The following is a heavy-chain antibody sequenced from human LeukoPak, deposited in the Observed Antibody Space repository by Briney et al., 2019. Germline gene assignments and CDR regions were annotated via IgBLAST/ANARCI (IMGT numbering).Heavy chain of an antibody. J-gene: IGHJ4*02. Sequence: PGGSLRLSCAASGFTFSSYEVNWVRQAPGKGLEWVSYISSSGSTIYYADSVKGRFTISRDNAKNSLYLQMNSQRAEDTAVYYCARESGRFNFDYWGQGTLVTVSS. CDR3: ARESGRFNFDY. CDR1: GFTFSSYE. V-gene: IGHV3-48*03. CDR2: ISSSGSTI. D-gene: IGHD1-26*01.